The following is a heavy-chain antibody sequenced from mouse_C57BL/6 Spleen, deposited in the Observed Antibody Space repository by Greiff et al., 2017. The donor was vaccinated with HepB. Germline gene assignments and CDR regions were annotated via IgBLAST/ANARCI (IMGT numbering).Heavy chain of an antibody. CDR1: GFNIKDYY. V-gene: IGHV14-2*01. J-gene: IGHJ1*03. CDR2: IDPEDGET. CDR3: AITTVVAHWYFDV. Sequence: VQLQQSGAELVKPGASVKLSCTASGFNIKDYYMHWVKQRTEQGLEWIGRIDPEDGETKYAPKFQGKATITADTSSNTAYLQLSSLTSEDTAVYDCAITTVVAHWYFDVWGTGTTVTVSS. D-gene: IGHD1-1*01.